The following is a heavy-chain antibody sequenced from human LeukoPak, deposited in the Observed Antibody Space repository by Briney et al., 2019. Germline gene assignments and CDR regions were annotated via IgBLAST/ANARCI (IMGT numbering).Heavy chain of an antibody. J-gene: IGHJ6*02. Sequence: PGGSLRLSCAASGFTFSSYWMHWVRQAPGKGLVWVSHINSDGSSTSYADSVKGRFTISRDNAKNTLYLQMNSLRAEDTAVYYCASGGEGSYSDYYYYGMDVWGQGTTVTVSS. CDR3: ASGGEGSYSDYYYYGMDV. CDR2: INSDGSST. CDR1: GFTFSSYW. D-gene: IGHD1-26*01. V-gene: IGHV3-74*01.